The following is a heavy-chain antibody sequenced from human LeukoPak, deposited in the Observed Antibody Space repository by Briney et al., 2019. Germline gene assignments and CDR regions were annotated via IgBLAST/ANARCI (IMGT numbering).Heavy chain of an antibody. D-gene: IGHD3-22*01. CDR3: AKGAYYDSSGYRLFDY. J-gene: IGHJ4*02. CDR1: GFTFSSYV. V-gene: IGHV3-23*01. Sequence: GGSLRLSCAASGFTFSSYVMSWVCQAPGKRLEWVSAISGSGGSTYDADSVKGRFTISRDNSKNTLYLQMNSLRAEDTAVYYCAKGAYYDSSGYRLFDYWGQGTLVTVSS. CDR2: ISGSGGST.